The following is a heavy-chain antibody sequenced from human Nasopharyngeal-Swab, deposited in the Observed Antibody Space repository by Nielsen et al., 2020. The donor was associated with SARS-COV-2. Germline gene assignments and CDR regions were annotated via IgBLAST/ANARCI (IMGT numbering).Heavy chain of an antibody. V-gene: IGHV4-39*07. J-gene: IGHJ4*02. D-gene: IGHD4-17*01. Sequence: SETLSLTCTVSGGSISSSSYYWGWIRQPPGKGLEWIGSIYYSGSTYYNPSLKSRVTISVDTSKNQFSLKLSSVTAADTAVYYCARARTRVTTFDYWGQGTPVTVSS. CDR2: IYYSGST. CDR1: GGSISSSSYY. CDR3: ARARTRVTTFDY.